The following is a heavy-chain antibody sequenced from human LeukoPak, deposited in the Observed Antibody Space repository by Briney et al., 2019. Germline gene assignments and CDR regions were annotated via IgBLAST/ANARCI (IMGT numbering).Heavy chain of an antibody. CDR1: GFTFRWYV. V-gene: IGHV3-23*01. D-gene: IGHD2-8*02. Sequence: GGSLRLSCTGSGFTFRWYVMSWVRQAPGKGLEWVSGSGSGDRTYYADSVKGRFTISRDNSKSTLSLQMNSLRAEDTAIYYCATYRQVLLPFESWGQGTLVTVSS. J-gene: IGHJ4*02. CDR2: SGSGDRT. CDR3: ATYRQVLLPFES.